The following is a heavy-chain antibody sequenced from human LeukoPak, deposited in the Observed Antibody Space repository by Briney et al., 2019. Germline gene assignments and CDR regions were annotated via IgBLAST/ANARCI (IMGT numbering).Heavy chain of an antibody. CDR2: INHSGST. D-gene: IGHD3-22*01. CDR1: GGSFSGYY. CDR3: ARDRGYYDSSGYSD. V-gene: IGHV4-34*01. J-gene: IGHJ4*02. Sequence: SETLSLTCAVYGGSFSGYYWSWVRQPPGKGLEWIGEINHSGSTNYNPSLKSRVTISVDTSKNQFSLKLSSATAADTAVYYCARDRGYYDSSGYSDWGQGTLVTVSS.